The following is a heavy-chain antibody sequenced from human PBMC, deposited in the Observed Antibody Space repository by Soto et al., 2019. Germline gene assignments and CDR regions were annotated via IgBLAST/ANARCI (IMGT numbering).Heavy chain of an antibody. J-gene: IGHJ4*02. CDR3: ARDLYGDYYFDY. D-gene: IGHD4-17*01. Sequence: QVQLVESGGGVVQPGRSLRLSCAASGFTFSSYGMHWVRQAPGKGLEWVAVIWYDGSNKYYADSVKGRFTISRDNSENTLYLQMNSLRAEDTAVYYCARDLYGDYYFDYWGQGTLVTVSS. CDR1: GFTFSSYG. CDR2: IWYDGSNK. V-gene: IGHV3-33*01.